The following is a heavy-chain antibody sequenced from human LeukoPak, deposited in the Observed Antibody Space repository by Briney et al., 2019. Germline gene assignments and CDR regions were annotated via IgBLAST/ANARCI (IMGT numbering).Heavy chain of an antibody. CDR2: ISSSSSY. D-gene: IGHD5-24*01. J-gene: IGHJ4*02. Sequence: PGGSLRLSCAASGFTFSSYWMGWVRQAPGKGLEWVSFISSSSSYKYADPVKGRFTISRDNVKNSLYLQMNSLRAEDTAVYYCARDPSDGYNPLFVYWGQGTLVTVSS. V-gene: IGHV3-21*01. CDR1: GFTFSSYW. CDR3: ARDPSDGYNPLFVY.